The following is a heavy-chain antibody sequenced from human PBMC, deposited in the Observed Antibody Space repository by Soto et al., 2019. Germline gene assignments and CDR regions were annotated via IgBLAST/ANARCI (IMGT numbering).Heavy chain of an antibody. CDR1: GGSISSGDYY. V-gene: IGHV4-30-4*01. Sequence: QVQLQESGPGLVKPSQTLSLTCTVSGGSISSGDYYWSWIRQPPGKGLEWIGYIYYSGSTYYNPSLKSRLTIPVDTSNDQFSLKLSSVTAAATAVYYCARVAVRGASDYWGQGTLVTVSS. CDR3: ARVAVRGASDY. J-gene: IGHJ4*02. D-gene: IGHD3-10*01. CDR2: IYYSGST.